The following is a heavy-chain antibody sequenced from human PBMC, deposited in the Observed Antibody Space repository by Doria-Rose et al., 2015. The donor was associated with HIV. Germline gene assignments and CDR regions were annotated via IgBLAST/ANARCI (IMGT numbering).Heavy chain of an antibody. V-gene: IGHV3-9*01. CDR3: AKAPIIGPKYYFYMDV. J-gene: IGHJ6*03. Sequence: EVQLLESGGGLVQPGRSLRLSCVGSGFSFESYAMHWVRLAPGKGLEWVAGISWDSGATGNADSVEGRFTISRDNAKKSVYLEMRSLRPEDTAFYYCAKAPIIGPKYYFYMDVWGKGTLVTVSS. CDR1: GFSFESYA. CDR2: ISWDSGAT. D-gene: IGHD3-3*01.